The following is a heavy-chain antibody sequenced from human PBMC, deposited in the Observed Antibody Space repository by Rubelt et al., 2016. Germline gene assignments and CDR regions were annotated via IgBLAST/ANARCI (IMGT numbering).Heavy chain of an antibody. D-gene: IGHD4-23*01. Sequence: QLQLQESGPGLVKPSETLSLTCTVSGDSISDTQYYWAWIRQPPGQGLEWIGNIFYTGSTNYNPSLKSRVTISIDTSKNQFSLNMTSVAAADTAVYYGARDVRWSWHFDLWGRGTLVTVSS. V-gene: IGHV4-39*07. J-gene: IGHJ2*01. CDR3: ARDVRWSWHFDL. CDR1: GDSISDTQYY. CDR2: IFYTGST.